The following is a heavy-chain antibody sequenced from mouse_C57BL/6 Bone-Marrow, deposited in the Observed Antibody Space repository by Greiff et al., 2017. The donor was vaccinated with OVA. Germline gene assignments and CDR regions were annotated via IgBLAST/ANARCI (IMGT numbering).Heavy chain of an antibody. CDR1: GFNIKDDY. CDR2: IDPENGDT. CDR3: TSTAQANYYAMDY. Sequence: VQLQQSGAELVRPGASVKLSCTASGFNIKDDYMPWVKQRPEQGLEWIGWIDPENGDTEYASKFQGKATITADTSSNTAYLQLSSLTSEDTAVYYCTSTAQANYYAMDYWGQGTSVTVSS. D-gene: IGHD3-2*02. V-gene: IGHV14-4*01. J-gene: IGHJ4*01.